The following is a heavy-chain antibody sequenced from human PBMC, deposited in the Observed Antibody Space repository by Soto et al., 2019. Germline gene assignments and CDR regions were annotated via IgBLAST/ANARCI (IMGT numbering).Heavy chain of an antibody. D-gene: IGHD2-21*02. CDR2: ISNYNGHT. J-gene: IGHJ5*02. V-gene: IGHV1-18*01. Sequence: ASVKVSCKASGYRFSSYGITWVRQAPGQGLEWMGWISNYNGHTKYAQKLQGRVTMTTDTSTSTAYLELRSLTYDDTAVYYCARDHRGGNSGGRSDPCGQGTLVTGSS. CDR1: GYRFSSYG. CDR3: ARDHRGGNSGGRSDP.